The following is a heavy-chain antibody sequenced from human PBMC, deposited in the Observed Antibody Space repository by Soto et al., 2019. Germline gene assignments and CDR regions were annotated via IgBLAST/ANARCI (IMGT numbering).Heavy chain of an antibody. V-gene: IGHV3-21*01. CDR2: ISSRSTYM. J-gene: IGHJ4*02. D-gene: IGHD2-15*01. CDR3: AREGTYCGGGSCFSTPYFDY. CDR1: GFTFSTYH. Sequence: VHLVESGGGLVEPGGSLRLFCAASGFTFSTYHMNWVRQAPGKGLEWVSSISSRSTYMYYADSVKGRFTISRDNPKNSVYLQMTGLRAEDTAVYYCAREGTYCGGGSCFSTPYFDYWGQGTLVTVSS.